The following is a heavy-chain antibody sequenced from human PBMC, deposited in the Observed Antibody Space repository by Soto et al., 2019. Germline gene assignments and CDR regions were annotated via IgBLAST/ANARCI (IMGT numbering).Heavy chain of an antibody. CDR3: AKGSVRLVRGVILNFDY. V-gene: IGHV3-23*01. D-gene: IGHD3-10*01. Sequence: GGSLRLSCAATGFTFNIYAMSWVRQAPGKGLEWVSTITGSAGTTFYADSVKGRFTISRDNSKNTLYLQMNSLRAEDTAVYYCAKGSVRLVRGVILNFDYWGQGSLVTVSS. CDR2: ITGSAGTT. J-gene: IGHJ4*02. CDR1: GFTFNIYA.